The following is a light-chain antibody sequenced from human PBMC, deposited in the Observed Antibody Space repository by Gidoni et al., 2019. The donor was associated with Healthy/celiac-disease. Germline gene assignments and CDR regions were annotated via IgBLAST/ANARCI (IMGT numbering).Light chain of an antibody. V-gene: IGKV3-20*01. J-gene: IGKJ4*01. CDR2: GAY. CDR1: QSVSSSY. CDR3: QQYGSSSLT. Sequence: EIVLTHSPGTLSLSPGERATLSCRASQSVSSSYVAWYQQKPGQAPRLLIYGAYRRATGIPDRVSGSGCGTDVTLTSSRLEHEDLALYYCQQYGSSSLTFGGGTKVEIK.